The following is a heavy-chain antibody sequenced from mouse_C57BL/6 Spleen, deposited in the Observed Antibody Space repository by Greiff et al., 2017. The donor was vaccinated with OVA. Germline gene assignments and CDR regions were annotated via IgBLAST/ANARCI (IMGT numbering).Heavy chain of an antibody. CDR2: INPSNGGT. D-gene: IGHD4-1*01. CDR1: GYTFTSYW. Sequence: VQLQQPGTDLVKPGASVKLSCKASGYTFTSYWMHWVKQRPGQGLEWIGNINPSNGGTNYNEKFKSQATLTGDKSSCKAYMKLSSLTSEDAAVDYCARRGNGDAFAYWGQGTLVTVSA. CDR3: ARRGNGDAFAY. V-gene: IGHV1-53*01. J-gene: IGHJ3*01.